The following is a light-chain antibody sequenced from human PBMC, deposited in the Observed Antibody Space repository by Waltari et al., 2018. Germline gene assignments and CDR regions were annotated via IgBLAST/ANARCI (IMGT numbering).Light chain of an antibody. CDR3: QHYVRLPVT. CDR2: GAS. Sequence: EIVLTQSPGTLSLSPGERATLYCRASQSVSRALAWYQQNPGQAPRLLIYGASNRATGIPDRVSGRGSGTDFSLIISRLAPEDFAVYYCQHYVRLPVTFGQGTKVEIK. V-gene: IGKV3-20*01. J-gene: IGKJ1*01. CDR1: QSVSRA.